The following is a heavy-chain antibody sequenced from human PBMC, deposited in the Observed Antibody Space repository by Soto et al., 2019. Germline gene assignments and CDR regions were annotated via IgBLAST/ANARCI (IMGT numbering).Heavy chain of an antibody. J-gene: IGHJ4*02. Sequence: SETLSLTCAVYGGSFSGYYWSWIRQPPGKGLEWIGEINHSGSTNYNPSLKSRVTISVDTSKNQFSLKLSSVTAADTAVYYCARGRNNIVVVPAAMVGLDYWGQGTLVTVSS. CDR2: INHSGST. CDR3: ARGRNNIVVVPAAMVGLDY. D-gene: IGHD2-2*01. V-gene: IGHV4-34*01. CDR1: GGSFSGYY.